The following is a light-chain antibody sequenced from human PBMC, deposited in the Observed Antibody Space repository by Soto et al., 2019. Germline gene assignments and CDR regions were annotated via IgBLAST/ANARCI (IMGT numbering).Light chain of an antibody. CDR3: QQYNSYST. CDR2: GAS. V-gene: IGKV1D-16*01. Sequence: DIQMTQSPSSVSASVGDRVTITCRASRDISTWLAWYQQKPGKAPKLLIYGASNLQSGVPSRFSGSGSGTDFTLSINGLQPEDFATYYCQQYNSYSTFGQGTRLEIK. J-gene: IGKJ5*01. CDR1: RDISTW.